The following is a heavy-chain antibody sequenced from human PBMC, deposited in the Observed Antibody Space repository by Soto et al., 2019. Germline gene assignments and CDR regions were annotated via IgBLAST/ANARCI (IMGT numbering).Heavy chain of an antibody. Sequence: EVQLVESGGGLVQPGGSLKLSCAASGFTFSGSAMQWVRQASGKGLESVGRIRSKANSYATAYAASVKGRCTISRDDSKNTAYLQMNSLKTEDTAVYYCTNYGDYALKDWGQGTLVTVSS. D-gene: IGHD4-17*01. J-gene: IGHJ4*02. V-gene: IGHV3-73*01. CDR2: IRSKANSYAT. CDR1: GFTFSGSA. CDR3: TNYGDYALKD.